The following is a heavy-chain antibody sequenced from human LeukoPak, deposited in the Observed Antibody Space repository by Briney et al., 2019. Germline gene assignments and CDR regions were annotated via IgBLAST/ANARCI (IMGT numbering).Heavy chain of an antibody. CDR2: IGGGGYTT. CDR3: ARHSGYSYLVDL. Sequence: GGSLRLSCLASGLTFGNYGMNWVRQAPGKGLEWVSSIGGGGYTTFYADSVKGRFTIFRDHSKNTLYLQMNILRPEETAWNLFARHSGYSYLVDLWGQRTLVSVSS. V-gene: IGHV3-23*01. D-gene: IGHD5-18*01. J-gene: IGHJ4*02. CDR1: GLTFGNYG.